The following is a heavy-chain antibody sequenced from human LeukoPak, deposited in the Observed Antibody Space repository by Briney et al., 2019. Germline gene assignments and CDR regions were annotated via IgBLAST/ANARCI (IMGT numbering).Heavy chain of an antibody. CDR2: ISAYNGNT. V-gene: IGHV1-18*01. CDR3: ARDKYVDAFDI. J-gene: IGHJ3*02. CDR1: GGTFSSYA. Sequence: ASVKVSCKASGGTFSSYAISWVRQAPGQGLEWMGWISAYNGNTNYAQKLQGRVTMTTDTSTSTAYMELSSLRSEDTAVYYCARDKYVDAFDIWGQGTMVTVSS. D-gene: IGHD2/OR15-2a*01.